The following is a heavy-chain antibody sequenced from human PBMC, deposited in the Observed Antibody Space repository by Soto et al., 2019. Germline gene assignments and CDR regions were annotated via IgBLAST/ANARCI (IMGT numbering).Heavy chain of an antibody. J-gene: IGHJ4*02. CDR3: ARDLNKDYHDTSVFWAY. V-gene: IGHV3-23*01. Sequence: GGSLRLSCAASGFTFSTYAMTWVRQAPGKGLEWVSGISARGSSTDYADSVKGRFTISRDNSKNTVYLQMTSLRADDTAVYFCARDLNKDYHDTSVFWAYWGQGTLVTVS. CDR1: GFTFSTYA. D-gene: IGHD3-22*01. CDR2: ISARGSST.